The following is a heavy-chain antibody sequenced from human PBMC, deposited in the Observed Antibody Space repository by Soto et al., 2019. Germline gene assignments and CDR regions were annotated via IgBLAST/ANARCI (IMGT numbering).Heavy chain of an antibody. Sequence: GGSLRLSCAASGFTFSDYYMSWIRQAPGKGLEWVSYISSSGSTIYYADSVKGRFTISRDNAKNSLYLQMNSLRAEDTAVYYCARDLTILRGPEYYDFWSGYGPFDYWGQGTLVTVSS. D-gene: IGHD3-3*01. J-gene: IGHJ4*02. CDR1: GFTFSDYY. V-gene: IGHV3-11*01. CDR2: ISSSGSTI. CDR3: ARDLTILRGPEYYDFWSGYGPFDY.